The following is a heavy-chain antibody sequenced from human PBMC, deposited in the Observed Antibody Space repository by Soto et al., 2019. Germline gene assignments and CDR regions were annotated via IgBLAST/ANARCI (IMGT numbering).Heavy chain of an antibody. D-gene: IGHD6-19*01. CDR3: ARQGGIAVAGTGAFDI. CDR2: VYYSGST. Sequence: SETLSLTCTVSGGSASSGSYYWSWIRQPPGKGLEWIGYVYYSGSTNYNPSLKSRVTISVDTSKNQFSLKLSSVTAADTAVYYCARQGGIAVAGTGAFDIWGQGTMVTVSS. CDR1: GGSASSGSYY. V-gene: IGHV4-61*01. J-gene: IGHJ3*02.